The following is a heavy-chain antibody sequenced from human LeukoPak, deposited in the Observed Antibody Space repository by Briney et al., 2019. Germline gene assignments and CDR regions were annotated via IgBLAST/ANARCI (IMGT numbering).Heavy chain of an antibody. CDR3: ARGGATRGRFEN. Sequence: GGSLRLSCAVSGFTLRSYWMGWVRQAPGKGLEWVANINPDGSETYYVDSVKGRFTISRDNAKSSLFLQMNSLRAEDTAVYYCARGGATRGRFENWGQGALVTVSS. J-gene: IGHJ4*02. CDR2: INPDGSET. D-gene: IGHD1-26*01. CDR1: GFTLRSYW. V-gene: IGHV3-7*01.